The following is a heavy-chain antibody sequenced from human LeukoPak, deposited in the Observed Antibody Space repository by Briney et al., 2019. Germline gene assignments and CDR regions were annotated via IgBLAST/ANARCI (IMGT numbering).Heavy chain of an antibody. V-gene: IGHV4-39*07. CDR3: ERPKNSGSYHGDAFDI. Sequence: PSETLSLTCTVSGGSISSSSYYWGWIRQPPRKGLECIGSIYYSGSTYYNPSLKSRVTISVDTSKNQFSLKLSSVTAADTAVYYCERPKNSGSYHGDAFDIWGQGTMVTVSS. J-gene: IGHJ3*02. D-gene: IGHD1-26*01. CDR1: GGSISSSSYY. CDR2: IYYSGST.